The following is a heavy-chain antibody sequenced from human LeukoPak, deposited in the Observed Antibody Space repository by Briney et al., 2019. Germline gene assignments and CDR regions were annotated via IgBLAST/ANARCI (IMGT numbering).Heavy chain of an antibody. V-gene: IGHV4-30-4*01. D-gene: IGHD3-10*01. CDR1: GGSISSGDYY. J-gene: IGHJ3*02. CDR3: ATFGSRRSKIWFGEWYAFDI. CDR2: IYYSGST. Sequence: SETLSLTCTVSGGSISSGDYYWSWIRQPPGKGLEWIGYIYYSGSTYYNPSLKGRVTISVDTSKNQFSLKLSSVTAADTAVYYCATFGSRRSKIWFGEWYAFDIWGQGTVVAVSS.